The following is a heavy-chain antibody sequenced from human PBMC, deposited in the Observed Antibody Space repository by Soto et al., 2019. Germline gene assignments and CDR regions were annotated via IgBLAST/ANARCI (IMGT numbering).Heavy chain of an antibody. CDR2: IYYSGST. D-gene: IGHD3-3*01. J-gene: IGHJ4*02. CDR3: ARDDFWSGYLDY. CDR1: GGSISSGDYY. Sequence: PSETLSLTCTVSGGSISSGDYYWSCIRQPPGKGLEWIGYIYYSGSTYYNPSLKSRVTISVDTSKNQFSLKLSSVTAADTAVYYCARDDFWSGYLDYWGQGTLVTVSS. V-gene: IGHV4-30-4*01.